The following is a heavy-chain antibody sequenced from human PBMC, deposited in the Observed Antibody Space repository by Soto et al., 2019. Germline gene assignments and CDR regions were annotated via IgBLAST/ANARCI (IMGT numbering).Heavy chain of an antibody. D-gene: IGHD3-10*01. Sequence: SETLSLTCTVSGGSISSYYWSWIRQPPGKGLEWIGYIYYSGSTNYNPSLKSRVTISVDTSKNQFSLKLSSVTAADTAVYYCARDTMVRGVIMSYDYGMDVWGQGTTVTV. J-gene: IGHJ6*02. V-gene: IGHV4-59*01. CDR1: GGSISSYY. CDR2: IYYSGST. CDR3: ARDTMVRGVIMSYDYGMDV.